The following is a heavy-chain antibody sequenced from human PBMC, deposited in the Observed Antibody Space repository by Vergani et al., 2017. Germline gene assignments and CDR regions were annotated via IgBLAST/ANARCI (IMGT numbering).Heavy chain of an antibody. CDR1: GGSISSGGYS. J-gene: IGHJ4*02. CDR3: ATEVASSGYFTPDY. V-gene: IGHV4-30-2*01. D-gene: IGHD3-22*01. Sequence: QLQLQESGSGLVKPSQTLSLTCAVSGGSISSGGYSWSWIRQPPGKGLEWIGYIYHSGSTYYNPSLKSRVTISVDRSKNQFSLKLSSVTAADTAVYYCATEVASSGYFTPDYWGQGTLVTVSS. CDR2: IYHSGST.